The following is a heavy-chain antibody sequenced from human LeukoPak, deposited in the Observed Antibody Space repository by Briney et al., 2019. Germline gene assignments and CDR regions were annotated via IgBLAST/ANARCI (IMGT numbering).Heavy chain of an antibody. CDR3: AKDLELELPLYFDY. J-gene: IGHJ4*02. Sequence: PGGSLRLSCAASGFTSTNYAMNWVRQAPGKGLEWVSAISGSGGSTYYADSVKGRFTISRDNSKNTLYLQMNSLRAEDTAVYYCAKDLELELPLYFDYWGQGTLVTVSS. V-gene: IGHV3-23*01. CDR2: ISGSGGST. CDR1: GFTSTNYA. D-gene: IGHD1-7*01.